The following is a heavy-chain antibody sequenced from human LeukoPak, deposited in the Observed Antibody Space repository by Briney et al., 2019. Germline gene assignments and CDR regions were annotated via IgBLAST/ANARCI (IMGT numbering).Heavy chain of an antibody. D-gene: IGHD5-18*01. CDR3: ARDNPIQLWPNYYYYYGMDA. J-gene: IGHJ6*02. CDR2: INSDGSST. CDR1: GFTFSSYW. Sequence: SGGSLRLSCAASGFTFSSYWMHWVRQAPGKGLVWVSRINSDGSSTSYADSVKGRFTISRDNAKNTLYLQMNSLRAEDTAVYYCARDNPIQLWPNYYYYYGMDAWGQGTTVTVSS. V-gene: IGHV3-74*01.